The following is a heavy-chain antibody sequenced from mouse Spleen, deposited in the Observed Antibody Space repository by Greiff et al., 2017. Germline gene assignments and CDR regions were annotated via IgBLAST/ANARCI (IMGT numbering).Heavy chain of an antibody. Sequence: EVQLVESGGGLVKPGGSLKLSCAASGFTFSSYGMSWVRQTPEKRLEWVATISGGGSYTYYPDSVKGRFTISRDNAKNNLYLQMSSLRSEDTALYYCARQDAAVVATGAYWGQGTLVTVSA. V-gene: IGHV5-9-2*01. D-gene: IGHD1-1*01. CDR1: GFTFSSYG. J-gene: IGHJ3*01. CDR3: ARQDAAVVATGAY. CDR2: ISGGGSYT.